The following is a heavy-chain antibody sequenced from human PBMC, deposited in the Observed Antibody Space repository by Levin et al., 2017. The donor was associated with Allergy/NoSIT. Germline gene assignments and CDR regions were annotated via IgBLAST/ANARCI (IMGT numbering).Heavy chain of an antibody. V-gene: IGHV1-18*01. Sequence: GASVKVSCKASGYTFTNYGISWVRQAPGQGLEWMGWISGYNGNTHYAQKVQGRVTMTMDTSTTTAYMELGSLTSDDTAVYYCACDRITMLGGDYWGQGTLVTVSS. D-gene: IGHD3-10*02. CDR3: ACDRITMLGGDY. CDR1: GYTFTNYG. CDR2: ISGYNGNT. J-gene: IGHJ4*02.